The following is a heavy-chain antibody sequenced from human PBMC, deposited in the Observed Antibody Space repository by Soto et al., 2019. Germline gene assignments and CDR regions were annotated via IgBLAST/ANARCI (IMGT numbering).Heavy chain of an antibody. CDR2: IIPIFGTA. J-gene: IGHJ6*02. CDR1: GGTFSSYA. CDR3: ASSGVDNGPYYYYYGIDV. Sequence: QVQLVQSGAEVKKPGSSVKVSCKASGGTFSSYAISWVRQAPGQGLEWMGGIIPIFGTANYAQKFQGRVTITADDSTSTAYMELSSLRSEDTAVYYCASSGVDNGPYYYYYGIDVWGQGTTVTVSS. D-gene: IGHD5-12*01. V-gene: IGHV1-69*01.